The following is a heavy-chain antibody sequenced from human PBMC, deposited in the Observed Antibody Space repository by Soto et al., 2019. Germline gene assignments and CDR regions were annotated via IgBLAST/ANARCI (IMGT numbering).Heavy chain of an antibody. CDR2: ISYDGSNK. J-gene: IGHJ6*02. V-gene: IGHV3-30-3*01. D-gene: IGHD3-3*01. CDR3: ARSGGFLEWHTYYGMDV. Sequence: HPGGSLRLSCAASGFTFSSYAMHWVRQAPGKGLEWVAVISYDGSNKYYADSVKGRFTISRDNSKNTLYLQMNSLRAEDTAVYYCARSGGFLEWHTYYGMDVWGQGTTVTVSS. CDR1: GFTFSSYA.